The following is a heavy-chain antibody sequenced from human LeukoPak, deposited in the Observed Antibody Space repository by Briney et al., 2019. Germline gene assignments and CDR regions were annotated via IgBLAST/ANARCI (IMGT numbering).Heavy chain of an antibody. CDR3: ARVRGRDGNSDY. J-gene: IGHJ4*02. V-gene: IGHV4-39*07. CDR1: GASISSSRSY. CDR2: VSFGGDT. D-gene: IGHD1-1*01. Sequence: SETLSLTCTVSGASISSSRSYGAWIRQPLGKGLEWIASVSFGGDTYYNPSLKSRVTISVDTSKNMFSLRLTSVTAADTAVYYCARVRGRDGNSDYWGQGILVIVSA.